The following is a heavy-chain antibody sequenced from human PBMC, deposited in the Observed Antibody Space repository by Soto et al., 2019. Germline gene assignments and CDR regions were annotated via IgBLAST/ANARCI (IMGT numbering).Heavy chain of an antibody. D-gene: IGHD7-27*01. Sequence: QVQLQESGPGLVKPSQTLSLTCTVSGGSISSGGYFWSWFRQPPDQGLAWIGHIYNGGTIYNNPSRKSITTISVDTSKAQVSLKLSSVTAADTAVYYCARGPSGDKVDYWGQGILVTVSS. CDR1: GGSISSGGYF. CDR2: IYNGGTI. V-gene: IGHV4-30-4*01. J-gene: IGHJ4*02. CDR3: ARGPSGDKVDY.